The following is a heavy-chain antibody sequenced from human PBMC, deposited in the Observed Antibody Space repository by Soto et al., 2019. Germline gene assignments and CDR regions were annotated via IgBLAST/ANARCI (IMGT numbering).Heavy chain of an antibody. CDR3: VRDGTKTLRDWFDP. D-gene: IGHD1-1*01. J-gene: IGHJ5*02. Sequence: PSETLSLTCTVSVASISGFYWRWIRKSAGKGLEWIGRIYATGATYYNPSLKSRVMMSVDTSKKQFSMKLRSVTAADTAVYYCVRDGTKTLRDWFDPRGQGISVTVSS. CDR1: VASISGFY. V-gene: IGHV4-4*07. CDR2: IYATGAT.